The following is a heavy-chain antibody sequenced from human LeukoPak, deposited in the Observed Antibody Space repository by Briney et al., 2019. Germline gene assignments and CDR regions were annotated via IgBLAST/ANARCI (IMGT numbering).Heavy chain of an antibody. J-gene: IGHJ4*02. CDR1: GYTFTGYY. V-gene: IGHV1-2*02. Sequence: ASVKVSCKASGYTFTGYYMNWVRQAPGQGLEWMGWINPNSGGTNYAQKFQGRVTMTRDTSTSTVYMELSSLRSEDTAVYYCARAPHSSAGDNFDYWGQGTLVTVSS. CDR3: ARAPHSSAGDNFDY. CDR2: INPNSGGT. D-gene: IGHD2-15*01.